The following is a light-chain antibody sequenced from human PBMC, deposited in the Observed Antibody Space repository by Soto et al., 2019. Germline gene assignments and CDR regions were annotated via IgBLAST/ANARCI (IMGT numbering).Light chain of an antibody. CDR3: SSSTRTSPLV. CDR1: RSDVGAYKY. CDR2: EVR. J-gene: IGLJ3*02. Sequence: QSVLTQPASVSGSPGQSITISCTGTRSDVGAYKYVSWYQVHPGKAPKLIIYEVRSRPSVVSDRFSGSKSGNTASLTISGLQAENEANYYCSSSTRTSPLVSGGGTRSPS. V-gene: IGLV2-14*01.